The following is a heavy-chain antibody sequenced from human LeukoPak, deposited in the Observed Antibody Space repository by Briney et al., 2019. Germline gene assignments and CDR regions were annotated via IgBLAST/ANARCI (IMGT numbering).Heavy chain of an antibody. CDR3: ARASRWLAFDT. CDR2: IYNGDNT. J-gene: IGHJ4*02. V-gene: IGHV3-66*01. CDR1: RFTVATNH. Sequence: GSLRLSCAASRFTVATNHMNWVRQAPGKGLEWVSVIYNGDNTAYADSVKGRFTVSRDNSKNTLYLQMHSLRAEDTAVYFCARASRWLAFDTWGQGTLVTVSS. D-gene: IGHD6-19*01.